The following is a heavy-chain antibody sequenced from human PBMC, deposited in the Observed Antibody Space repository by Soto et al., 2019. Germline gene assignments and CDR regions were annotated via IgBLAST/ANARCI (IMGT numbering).Heavy chain of an antibody. D-gene: IGHD7-27*01. CDR2: IYKSATT. V-gene: IGHV4-30-4*01. J-gene: IGHJ5*01. CDR3: ARGRNCLTGRCFPNWFDS. Sequence: NPSETLSLTCSVSGDSISTVDYFWAWVRQPPGQALEYIGYIYKSATTYYNPSFESRVAISLDTSKSQFSLNVTSLTAADTAVYFCARGRNCLTGRCFPNWFDSWGQGTLVTVSS. CDR1: GDSISTVDYF.